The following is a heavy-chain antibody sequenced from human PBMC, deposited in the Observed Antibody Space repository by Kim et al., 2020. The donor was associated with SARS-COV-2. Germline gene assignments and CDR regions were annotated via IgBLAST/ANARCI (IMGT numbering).Heavy chain of an antibody. V-gene: IGHV1-2*04. CDR3: ARAKSGWYIWFDP. D-gene: IGHD6-19*01. J-gene: IGHJ5*02. CDR1: GYTFTGYY. CDR2: INPNSGGT. Sequence: ASVKVSCKASGYTFTGYYMHWVRQAPGQGLEWMGWINPNSGGTNYAQKFQGWVTMTRDTSISTAYMELSRLRSDDTAVYYCARAKSGWYIWFDPWGQGTLVTVSS.